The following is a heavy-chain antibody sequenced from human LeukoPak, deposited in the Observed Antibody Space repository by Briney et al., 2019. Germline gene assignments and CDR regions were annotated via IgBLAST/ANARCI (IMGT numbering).Heavy chain of an antibody. Sequence: GGSLRLSCAASGFTFSNYTMHWVRQAPGKGLQWVAVISYDGNNKYYADSVKGRFTISRDNSKNTLYLQMNSLRAEDTAVYYCAKDLGHYYGDYIDYWGQGTLVTVSS. CDR3: AKDLGHYYGDYIDY. CDR2: ISYDGNNK. V-gene: IGHV3-30-3*01. J-gene: IGHJ4*02. D-gene: IGHD4-17*01. CDR1: GFTFSNYT.